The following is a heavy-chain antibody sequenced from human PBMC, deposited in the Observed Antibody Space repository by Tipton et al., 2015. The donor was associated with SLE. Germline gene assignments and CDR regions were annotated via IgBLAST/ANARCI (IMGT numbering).Heavy chain of an antibody. D-gene: IGHD6-19*01. V-gene: IGHV4-38-2*01. CDR3: ARHIVSSSGWFPPLGD. CDR2: IYHSGST. CDR1: TYSISSNYF. J-gene: IGHJ4*02. Sequence: TLSLTCAVSTYSISSNYFWGWVRQPPGKGLECIGTIYHSGSTYYNPSLKSRVTISIDTSKNQFSLRLSSVTAADTAMYYCARHIVSSSGWFPPLGDWGQGTLVTVSS.